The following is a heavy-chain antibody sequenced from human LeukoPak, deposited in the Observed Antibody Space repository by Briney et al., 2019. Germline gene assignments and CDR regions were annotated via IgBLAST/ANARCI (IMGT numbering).Heavy chain of an antibody. Sequence: GGSLRLSCAASGFTFSSYGMSWVRQAPGKGLEWVSAISGSGGSTYYADSVKGRFTISRDNSKNTLYLQMNSLRAEDTAVYYCAKCERITMVRGVPDYWGHGTLVTVSS. D-gene: IGHD3-10*01. J-gene: IGHJ4*01. V-gene: IGHV3-23*01. CDR3: AKCERITMVRGVPDY. CDR2: ISGSGGST. CDR1: GFTFSSYG.